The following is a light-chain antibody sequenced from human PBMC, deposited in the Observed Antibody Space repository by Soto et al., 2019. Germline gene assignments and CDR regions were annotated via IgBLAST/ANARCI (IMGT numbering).Light chain of an antibody. V-gene: IGKV4-1*01. J-gene: IGKJ4*01. Sequence: DIVMTQSPDSLAVSLGERATINCKSSQSVLYRANSKNYLSWYQQKPGQPPKLLIYLASTRASGVPDRISGSGSGTDFTLTISSLQAEDVAVYYCQQYYRTPLTFVGGTRVEIK. CDR1: QSVLYRANSKNY. CDR2: LAS. CDR3: QQYYRTPLT.